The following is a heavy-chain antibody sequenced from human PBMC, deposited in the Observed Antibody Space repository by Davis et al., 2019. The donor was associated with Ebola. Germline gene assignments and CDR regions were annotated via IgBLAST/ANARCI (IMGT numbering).Heavy chain of an antibody. CDR2: INHSGST. J-gene: IGHJ3*02. CDR3: ARVGDRDAFDI. Sequence: MPSETLSLTCTVSGGSISSYYWSWIRQPPGKGLEWIGEINHSGSTNYNPSLKSRVTISVDTSKNQFSLKLSSVTAADTAVYYCARVGDRDAFDIWGQGTMVTVSS. D-gene: IGHD1-14*01. CDR1: GGSISSYY. V-gene: IGHV4-34*01.